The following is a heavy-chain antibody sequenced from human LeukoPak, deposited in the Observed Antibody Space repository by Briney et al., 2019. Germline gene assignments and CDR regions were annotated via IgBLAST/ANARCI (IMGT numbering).Heavy chain of an antibody. J-gene: IGHJ3*02. CDR2: IYYSGST. CDR3: ARDMDGGLAHDI. CDR1: GGSISSSSYY. V-gene: IGHV4-61*01. D-gene: IGHD4-23*01. Sequence: SETLSLTCTVSGGSISSSSYYWGWIRQSPGKGLEWIGYIYYSGSTNYNPSLKSRVTISVDTSKNQFSLKLSSVTAADTAVYYCARDMDGGLAHDIWGQGTMVTVSS.